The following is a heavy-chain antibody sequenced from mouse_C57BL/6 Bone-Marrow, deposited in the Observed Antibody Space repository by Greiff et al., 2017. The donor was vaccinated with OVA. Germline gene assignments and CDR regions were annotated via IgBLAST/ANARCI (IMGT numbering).Heavy chain of an antibody. V-gene: IGHV14-4*01. CDR2: IDPENGDT. D-gene: IGHD2-1*01. CDR1: GFNIKDDY. J-gene: IGHJ3*01. Sequence: EVQLQQSGAELVRPGASVKLSCTASGFNIKDDYMPWVKQRPEQGLEWIGWIDPENGDTEYASKFQGKATITADTSSNTAYLQLSSLTSEDTAVYYGTCLYGNFAWFAYWGQGTLVTVSA. CDR3: TCLYGNFAWFAY.